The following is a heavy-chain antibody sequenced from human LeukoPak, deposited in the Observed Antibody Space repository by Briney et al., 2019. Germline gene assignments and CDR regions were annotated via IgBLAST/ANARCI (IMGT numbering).Heavy chain of an antibody. CDR1: GFTFSSYW. CDR2: IKQDGSEK. Sequence: GGSLRLCCAASGFTFSSYWMSWVRQAPGKGLEWVANIKQDGSEKYYVDSVKGRFTISRDNAKNSLYLQMDSLRAEDTAVYYCARAFSLCPSFPYWAQGPLLPVSS. CDR3: ARAFSLCPSFPY. D-gene: IGHD3-10*02. J-gene: IGHJ4*02. V-gene: IGHV3-7*01.